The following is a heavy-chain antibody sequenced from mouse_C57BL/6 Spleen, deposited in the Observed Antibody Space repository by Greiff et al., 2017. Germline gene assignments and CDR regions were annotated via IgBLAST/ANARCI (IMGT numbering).Heavy chain of an antibody. J-gene: IGHJ3*01. CDR2: IRNKANGYTT. CDR1: GFTFTDYY. CDR3: ARTGYGSSYGFAY. V-gene: IGHV7-3*01. Sequence: EVKLVESGGGLVQPGGSLSLSCAASGFTFTDYYMSWVRQPPGKALKWLGFIRNKANGYTTEYSASVKGRFTISRDNSQSILYLQMNALRAEDSATYYCARTGYGSSYGFAYWGQGTLVTVSA. D-gene: IGHD1-1*01.